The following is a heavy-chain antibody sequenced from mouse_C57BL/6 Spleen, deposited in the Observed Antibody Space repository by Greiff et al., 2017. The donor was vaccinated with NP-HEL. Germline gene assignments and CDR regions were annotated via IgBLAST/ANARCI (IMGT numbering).Heavy chain of an antibody. V-gene: IGHV1-59*01. J-gene: IGHJ3*01. CDR1: GYTFTSYW. D-gene: IGHD1-3*01. Sequence: VQLQQSGAELVRPGTSVKLSCKASGYTFTSYWMHWVKQRPGQGLEWIGVIDPSDSYTNYNQKFKGKATLTVDTSSSTAYMQLSSLTSEDSAVYYCAGLKGFAYWGQGTLVTVSA. CDR2: IDPSDSYT. CDR3: AGLKGFAY.